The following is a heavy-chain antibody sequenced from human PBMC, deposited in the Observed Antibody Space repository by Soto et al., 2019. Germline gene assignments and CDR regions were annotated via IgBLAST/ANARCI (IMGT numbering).Heavy chain of an antibody. D-gene: IGHD3-10*01. CDR2: IYYSGST. Sequence: PSETLSLTCTVSGGSISSSSYYWGWIRQPPGKGLEWIGSIYYSGSTYYNPSLKSRVTISVDTSKNQFSLKLSSVTAADTAVYYCARRTRRVYGSGSYYNVGWFDPWGQGTLVTAPQ. CDR3: ARRTRRVYGSGSYYNVGWFDP. J-gene: IGHJ5*02. V-gene: IGHV4-39*01. CDR1: GGSISSSSYY.